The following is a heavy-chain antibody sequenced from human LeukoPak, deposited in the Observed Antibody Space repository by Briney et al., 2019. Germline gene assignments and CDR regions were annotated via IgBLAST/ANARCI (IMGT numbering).Heavy chain of an antibody. V-gene: IGHV3-23*01. CDR3: ARNWGPSVYHYMDV. D-gene: IGHD3-16*01. CDR1: AFTFSSYY. CDR2: ISDSGDST. Sequence: GGSLRLSCVASAFTFSSYYMTWVRQAPGKGLEWVSVISDSGDSTYYADSVKGRFTISREKSKNTLYLQMNSLRAEDTGVYYCARNWGPSVYHYMDVWGKGTTVTVSS. J-gene: IGHJ6*03.